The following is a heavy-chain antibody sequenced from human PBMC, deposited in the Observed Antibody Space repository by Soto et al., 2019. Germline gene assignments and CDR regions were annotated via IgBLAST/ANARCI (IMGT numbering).Heavy chain of an antibody. J-gene: IGHJ6*03. Sequence: EVQLVESGGGLVQPGGSLRLSCAASGFTFNTYWMHWVRQAPGKGLVWVSRIDGDGSSTSYGVSVKGQFTISRDNAKNTLYLQMNSLRAEDTAVYFCASAGPYYYRDVWGKGTTVTVSS. D-gene: IGHD3-10*01. CDR1: GFTFNTYW. V-gene: IGHV3-74*01. CDR2: IDGDGSST. CDR3: ASAGPYYYRDV.